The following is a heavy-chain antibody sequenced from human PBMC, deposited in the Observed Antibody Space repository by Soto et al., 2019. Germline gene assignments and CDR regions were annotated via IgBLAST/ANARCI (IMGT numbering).Heavy chain of an antibody. V-gene: IGHV3-13*01. CDR3: ARGSMDTAMVYFDY. CDR2: IGTAGDT. J-gene: IGHJ4*02. D-gene: IGHD5-18*01. CDR1: GFTFSSYD. Sequence: PGGSLRLSCAASGFTFSSYDMHWVRQATGKGLEWVSAIGTAGDTYYPGSVKGRFTISRENAKNSLYLQMNSLRAGDTAVYYCARGSMDTAMVYFDYWGQGTLVTVSS.